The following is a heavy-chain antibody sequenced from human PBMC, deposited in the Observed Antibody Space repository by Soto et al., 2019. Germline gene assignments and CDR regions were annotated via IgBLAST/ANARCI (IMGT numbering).Heavy chain of an antibody. CDR1: GGSVTNSSYY. J-gene: IGHJ4*02. D-gene: IGHD4-17*01. CDR3: VSQRTTVPTQAYFDY. Sequence: SETLSLTCTVSGGSVTNSSYYWGWIRQSPGKGLEWIGSVYYRGRSYSKSSVKSRVTLSVDTSKNRFSLSLNSVTASDTAVYFCVSQRTTVPTQAYFDYWGPGALVTVPS. CDR2: VYYRGRS. V-gene: IGHV4-39*01.